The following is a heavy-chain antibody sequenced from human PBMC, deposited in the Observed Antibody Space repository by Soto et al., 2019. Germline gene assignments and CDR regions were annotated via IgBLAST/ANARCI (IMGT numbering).Heavy chain of an antibody. D-gene: IGHD6-25*01. Sequence: PSETLSLTCAVYGGSFSGYYWSWIRQPPGKGLEWIGEINHSGSTNYNPSLKSRVTISVDTSKNQFSLNLTSVTAADTAVYSCAGEPKGGPAAGAIEIWGQGTMVTVSS. CDR1: GGSFSGYY. CDR3: AGEPKGGPAAGAIEI. CDR2: INHSGST. J-gene: IGHJ3*02. V-gene: IGHV4-34*01.